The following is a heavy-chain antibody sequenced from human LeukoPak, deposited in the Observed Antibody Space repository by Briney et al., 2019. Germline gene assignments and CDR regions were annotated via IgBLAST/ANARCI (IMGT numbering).Heavy chain of an antibody. CDR1: GYRFTDYY. Sequence: ASVKVSCKASGYRFTDYYVHWVRQAPGQGLEWMGWIKPNNGGTNYAQKFHGRVTMTRDTSITTAYMELNRLTSDDTAVYYCARELGFCTSTSCPLYHYWGQGTLVTVSS. CDR2: IKPNNGGT. V-gene: IGHV1-2*02. D-gene: IGHD2-2*01. J-gene: IGHJ4*02. CDR3: ARELGFCTSTSCPLYHY.